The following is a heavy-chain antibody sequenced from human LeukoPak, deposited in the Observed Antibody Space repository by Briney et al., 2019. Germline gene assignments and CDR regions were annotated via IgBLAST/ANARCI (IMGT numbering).Heavy chain of an antibody. J-gene: IGHJ4*02. Sequence: PSETLSLTCAVYGGSFSGYYWNWIRQPPGKGLEWIGEINRRGSTNYNPSLKSRVSISVDTSKNQFSLKLSSVTAADTAVYYCARGRTTYDYVWGSYRPPDYWGQGTLVTVSS. CDR3: ARGRTTYDYVWGSYRPPDY. CDR1: GGSFSGYY. CDR2: INRRGST. V-gene: IGHV4-34*01. D-gene: IGHD3-16*02.